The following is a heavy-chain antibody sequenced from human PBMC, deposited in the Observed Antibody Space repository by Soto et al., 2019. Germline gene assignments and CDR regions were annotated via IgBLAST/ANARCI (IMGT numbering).Heavy chain of an antibody. CDR3: ATERWEDAFDI. J-gene: IGHJ3*02. CDR1: GYTFTSYD. Sequence: QEQLVQSGAEVKKPGASVKVSCKASGYTFTSYDITWVRQATGQGLEWMGWMNPNSGNTGYAQKFQGRVTMTGNTSIGTAYMELSSLRSEDTAVYYCATERWEDAFDIWGQGTMVTVSS. CDR2: MNPNSGNT. D-gene: IGHD1-26*01. V-gene: IGHV1-8*01.